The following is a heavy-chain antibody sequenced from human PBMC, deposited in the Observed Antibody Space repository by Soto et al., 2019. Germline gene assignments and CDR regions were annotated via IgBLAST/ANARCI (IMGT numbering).Heavy chain of an antibody. CDR2: ISGYNGKT. CDR1: GYTISMSG. V-gene: IGHV1-18*01. J-gene: IGHJ6*02. Sequence: QVQLVQSGAEVKKPGASVKVSCKSSGYTISMSGISWVRQAPGQGLEWMGWISGYNGKTNYEQKFQDRVTMTTDTSTNMAYMELRSLRSDDTAVYYCAREGPRPYYYYGMDVWGQGTTVTVSS. CDR3: AREGPRPYYYYGMDV.